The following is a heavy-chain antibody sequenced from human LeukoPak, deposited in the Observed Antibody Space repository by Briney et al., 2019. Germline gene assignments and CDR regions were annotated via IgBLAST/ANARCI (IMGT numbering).Heavy chain of an antibody. V-gene: IGHV1-18*01. Sequence: GASVKVSCKASGYAFTSYGISWVRQAPGQGLEWMGWISAYDGNTNYAPKLQGRVTMTTDTSTSTAYMELRSLRSDDTAVYYCAREDCSGGSCYFLSLTPVFHVFDIWGQGTMVTVSS. J-gene: IGHJ3*02. CDR3: AREDCSGGSCYFLSLTPVFHVFDI. CDR2: ISAYDGNT. D-gene: IGHD2-15*01. CDR1: GYAFTSYG.